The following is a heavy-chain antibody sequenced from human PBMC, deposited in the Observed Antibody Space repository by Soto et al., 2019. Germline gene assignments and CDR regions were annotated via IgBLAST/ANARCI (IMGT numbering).Heavy chain of an antibody. CDR3: ARATYGSGSYYFDY. J-gene: IGHJ4*02. CDR1: GFSFSDHY. D-gene: IGHD3-10*01. V-gene: IGHV3-72*01. Sequence: EVQVVESGGGLVQPGGYLRLSCAASGFSFSDHYMDWVRQAPGKGLEWVGRTRNRANSYTTEYAASVKGRFTISRDDSKNSLYLQMNSLKTEDTAVYYCARATYGSGSYYFDYWGQGTLVTVSS. CDR2: TRNRANSYTT.